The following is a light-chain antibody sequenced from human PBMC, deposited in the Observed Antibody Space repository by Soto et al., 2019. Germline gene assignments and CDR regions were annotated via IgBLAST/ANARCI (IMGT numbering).Light chain of an antibody. CDR3: QSYDSSLSVLYV. CDR2: GNS. J-gene: IGLJ1*01. V-gene: IGLV1-40*01. CDR1: SSNIGAGYD. Sequence: QSVLTQPPSVSGAPGQRVTISCTGSSSNIGAGYDVHWYQQLPGTAPKLLIYGNSNRPSGVPDRFSGSKSGTSASLAITRLQAEDEADYYCQSYDSSLSVLYVFGTGTEVTVL.